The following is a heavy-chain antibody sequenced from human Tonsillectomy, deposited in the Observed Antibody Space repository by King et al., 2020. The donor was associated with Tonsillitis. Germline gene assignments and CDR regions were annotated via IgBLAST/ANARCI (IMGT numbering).Heavy chain of an antibody. CDR1: GGTFSSYA. J-gene: IGHJ6*02. D-gene: IGHD3-22*01. CDR3: ARELGWDGSGYFPYYYGMDV. Sequence: QLVQSGAEVKKPGSSVKVSCKASGGTFSSYAISWVRQAPGQGLEWMGRIIPILGIANYAQKFQGRVTITADKSTTTAYMELSSLRSEDTAVYYCARELGWDGSGYFPYYYGMDVWGQGTTVTVSS. CDR2: IIPILGIA. V-gene: IGHV1-69*04.